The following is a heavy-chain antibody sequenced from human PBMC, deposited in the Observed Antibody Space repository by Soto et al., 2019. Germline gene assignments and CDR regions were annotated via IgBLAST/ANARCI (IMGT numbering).Heavy chain of an antibody. V-gene: IGHV1-18*01. CDR2: ISAYNGNT. CDR1: GYTFTSYG. Sequence: ASVKVSCKASGYTFTSYGISWVRQAPGQGLEWMGWISAYNGNTNYAQKLQGRVTMTTDTSTSTAYMELRSLRSDDTAVYYCARDLGWSGYCSGGSCQHHPNYYYYYGMDVWGKGTTVTVSS. CDR3: ARDLGWSGYCSGGSCQHHPNYYYYYGMDV. J-gene: IGHJ6*04. D-gene: IGHD2-15*01.